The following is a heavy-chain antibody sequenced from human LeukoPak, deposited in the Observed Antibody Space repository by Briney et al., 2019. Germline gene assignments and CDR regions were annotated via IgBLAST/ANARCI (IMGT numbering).Heavy chain of an antibody. J-gene: IGHJ4*02. CDR2: IIPIFGTA. Sequence: GASVNVSFTASGGTFSSYAISWVRQAPGQGLEWMGGIIPIFGTANYAQKFQGRVTITADESTSTAYMELSSLRSEDTAVYYCAGQPSSSFSFDYWGQGTLVTVSS. CDR1: GGTFSSYA. V-gene: IGHV1-69*13. D-gene: IGHD6-6*01. CDR3: AGQPSSSFSFDY.